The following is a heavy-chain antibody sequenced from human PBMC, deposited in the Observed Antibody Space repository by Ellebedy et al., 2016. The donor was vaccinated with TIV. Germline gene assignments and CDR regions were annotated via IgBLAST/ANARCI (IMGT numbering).Heavy chain of an antibody. Sequence: MPSETLSLTCTVSGGSISSDNYYWSWIRQPPGKGLEWIGYMFHSGSSYYSPSLKSRVTISVDTSKNQFSLRLTSVTAADTAVYYCARGPTVTTDYWGQGILVTVSS. CDR3: ARGPTVTTDY. J-gene: IGHJ4*02. CDR2: MFHSGSS. D-gene: IGHD4-17*01. CDR1: GGSISSDNYY. V-gene: IGHV4-30-4*01.